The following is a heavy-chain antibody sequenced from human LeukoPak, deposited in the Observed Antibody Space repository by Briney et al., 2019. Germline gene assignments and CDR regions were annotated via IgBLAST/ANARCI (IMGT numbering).Heavy chain of an antibody. D-gene: IGHD5-12*01. CDR1: GSTFSSHW. J-gene: IGHJ4*02. CDR3: ARGPANSGYGADY. Sequence: GGSLRLSCAASGSTFSSHWMHWVRQAPGRGLVWVSRINSDGGGTTYADSVKGRFTISRDNAKNTLFLQMNSLRAEDTAVYYCARGPANSGYGADYWGQGTLVTVSS. V-gene: IGHV3-74*01. CDR2: INSDGGGT.